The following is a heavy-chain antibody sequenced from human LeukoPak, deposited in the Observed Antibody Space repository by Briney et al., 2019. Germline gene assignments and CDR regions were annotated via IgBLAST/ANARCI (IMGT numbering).Heavy chain of an antibody. J-gene: IGHJ5*02. D-gene: IGHD2-2*01. CDR3: ARVFEYCSSTSCQNWFDP. V-gene: IGHV3-30*03. CDR2: ISYDGSNK. CDR1: GFTFSSYG. Sequence: GGSLRLSCAASGFTFSSYGMHWVRQAPGKGLEWVAVISYDGSNKYYADSVKGRFTISRDNSKNTLYLQMNSLRAEDTAVYYCARVFEYCSSTSCQNWFDPWGQGTLVTVSS.